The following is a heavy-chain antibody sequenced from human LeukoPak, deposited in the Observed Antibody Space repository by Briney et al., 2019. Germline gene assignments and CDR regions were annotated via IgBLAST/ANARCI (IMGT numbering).Heavy chain of an antibody. V-gene: IGHV4-59*01. D-gene: IGHD1-26*01. J-gene: IGHJ4*02. CDR3: ARTSGSYAVNY. Sequence: SETLSLTCTVSGGSISSYYWSWIRQPPGKGLEWIGYIYYSGSTNYNPSLKSRVTISVDTSKNQFSLKLSSVTAADTAVYYCARTSGSYAVNYWGQGTLVTVSS. CDR1: GGSISSYY. CDR2: IYYSGST.